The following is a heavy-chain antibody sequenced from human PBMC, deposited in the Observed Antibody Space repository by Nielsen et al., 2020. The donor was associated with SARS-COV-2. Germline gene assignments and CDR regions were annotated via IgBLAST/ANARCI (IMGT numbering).Heavy chain of an antibody. D-gene: IGHD3-3*01. CDR1: GYTFTSYA. V-gene: IGHV1-3*01. J-gene: IGHJ4*02. Sequence: ASVKVSCKASGYTFTSYAMHWVRQAPGQRLEWMGWINAGNGNIKYSQKFQGRVTITRDTSASTAYTELSSLRSEDTAVYYCARARTGVTIFGVVIGGYWGQGTLVTVSS. CDR3: ARARTGVTIFGVVIGGY. CDR2: INAGNGNI.